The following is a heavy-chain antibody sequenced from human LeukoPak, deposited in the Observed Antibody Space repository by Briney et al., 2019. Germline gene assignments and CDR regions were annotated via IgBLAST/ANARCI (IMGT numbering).Heavy chain of an antibody. J-gene: IGHJ4*02. CDR2: ISSSSSYI. CDR1: GFTFSSYS. CDR3: ARDDRDSSGYYYVANY. Sequence: GGSLRLSCAASGFTFSSYSMNWVRQASGKGLEWVSSISSSSSYIYYADSVKGRFTISRDNAKNSLYLQMNSLRAEDTAVYYCARDDRDSSGYYYVANYWGQGTLVTVSS. V-gene: IGHV3-21*01. D-gene: IGHD3-22*01.